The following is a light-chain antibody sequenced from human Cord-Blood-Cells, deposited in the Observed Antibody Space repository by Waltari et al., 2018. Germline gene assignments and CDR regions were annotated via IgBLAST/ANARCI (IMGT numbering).Light chain of an antibody. CDR2: QDS. V-gene: IGLV3-1*01. CDR1: KLGDKY. Sequence: SYELTQPPSVSVSPGQTASIPCSGDKLGDKYACWYQQKPGQSPVLVIYQDSKRPSGIPGRFSGSNSGYTATLTISGTQAMDEADYYCQAWDSSTVVFGGGTKLTVL. J-gene: IGLJ2*01. CDR3: QAWDSSTVV.